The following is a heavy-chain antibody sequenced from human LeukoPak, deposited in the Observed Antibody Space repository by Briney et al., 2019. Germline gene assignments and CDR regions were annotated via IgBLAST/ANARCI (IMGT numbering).Heavy chain of an antibody. CDR3: ARLRFRGSTTLTGWFDP. CDR1: GYSFTSYW. CDR2: IYPGDSDT. V-gene: IGHV5-51*01. J-gene: IGHJ5*02. Sequence: GESLKISCEGSGYSFTSYWIGWVRQMPGKGLEWMGIIYPGDSDTTYSPSFQGQVTISADKSISTAYLQWSSLKASDTAMYYCARLRFRGSTTLTGWFDPWGQGTLVTVSS. D-gene: IGHD7-27*01.